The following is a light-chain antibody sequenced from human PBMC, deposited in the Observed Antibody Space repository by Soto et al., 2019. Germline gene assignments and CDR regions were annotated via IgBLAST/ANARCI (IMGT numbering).Light chain of an antibody. CDR1: QSVNSGN. V-gene: IGKV3-20*01. J-gene: IGKJ1*01. Sequence: EIVLTQSPGTLSLSPGERATLSCRASQSVNSGNFAWYQQKPGQSPRLLIYGASSRATGIPDRFSGSGSGTDFTLTISRLEPEDFVVYYCHQYGSSPRTFGQGTKVEIK. CDR2: GAS. CDR3: HQYGSSPRT.